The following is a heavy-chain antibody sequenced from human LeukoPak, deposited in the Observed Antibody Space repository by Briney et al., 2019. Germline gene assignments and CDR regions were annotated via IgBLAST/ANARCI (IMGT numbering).Heavy chain of an antibody. D-gene: IGHD3-10*01. Sequence: PSETLSLTCTVSGGSISSYYWSWIRQPPGKGLEWIGYIYYSGSTNYNPSLKSRVTISVDTSKNQFSLKLSSVTAADTAVYYCARDYLYYYGSGSYYKGFDPWGQGTLVTDSS. CDR1: GGSISSYY. J-gene: IGHJ5*02. V-gene: IGHV4-59*01. CDR3: ARDYLYYYGSGSYYKGFDP. CDR2: IYYSGST.